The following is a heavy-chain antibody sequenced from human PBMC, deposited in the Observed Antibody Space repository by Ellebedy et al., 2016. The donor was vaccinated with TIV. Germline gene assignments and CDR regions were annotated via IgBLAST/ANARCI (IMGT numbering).Heavy chain of an antibody. J-gene: IGHJ4*02. Sequence: ASVKVSCKASGYTFTTYDINWVRQATGQGLEWMGWMNPNSGNTDYAQKFQDRVIMTRNTSISTAYMELYSLTSEDTAVYYCARGGYSYPEDSDFWGQGSLVTVSS. CDR3: ARGGYSYPEDSDF. D-gene: IGHD5-18*01. CDR1: GYTFTTYD. V-gene: IGHV1-8*01. CDR2: MNPNSGNT.